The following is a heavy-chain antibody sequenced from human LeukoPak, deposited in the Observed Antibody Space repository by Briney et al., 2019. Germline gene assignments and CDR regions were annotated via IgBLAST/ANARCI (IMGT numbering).Heavy chain of an antibody. J-gene: IGHJ4*01. V-gene: IGHV3-74*01. D-gene: IGHD2-21*01. CDR1: GFTFSSYR. Sequence: AGSLSLAWAAPGFTFSSYRIHWVRQAPGQGLLWVSRINTDGRSTSYARSVTGRYTISRDNARNTLFVQMNSLRAEDTAVYYRARDVWGDRDSYFDCWGQKPGHR. CDR2: INTDGRST. CDR3: ARDVWGDRDSYFDC.